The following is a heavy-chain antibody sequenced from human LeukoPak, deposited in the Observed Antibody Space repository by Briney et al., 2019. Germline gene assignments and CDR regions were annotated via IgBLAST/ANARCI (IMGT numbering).Heavy chain of an antibody. CDR1: GFTSSSYA. J-gene: IGHJ4*02. CDR3: SKKSGSAFDY. Sequence: RRCLRLSCAPSGFTSSSYAMSWVRQAPGKGRGWVSSISCIVGSTSYADSVKGRFTITRDNSKTTLYLQMNSLRAEDTAVYYCSKKSGSAFDYWGQGTLVTVSS. CDR2: ISCIVGST. V-gene: IGHV3-23*01. D-gene: IGHD1-26*01.